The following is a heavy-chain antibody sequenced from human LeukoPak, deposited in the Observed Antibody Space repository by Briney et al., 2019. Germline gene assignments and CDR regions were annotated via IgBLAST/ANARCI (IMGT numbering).Heavy chain of an antibody. CDR3: AKARGVEVPTGSRNFGS. J-gene: IGHJ4*02. V-gene: IGHV3-23*01. CDR1: GLTFSDYA. D-gene: IGHD1-1*01. Sequence: PGGSLRLSCGASGLTFSDYAMTWVRQAPAKGLQWVSIISDDGGVTHYADSVKGRFTISRDDSKDTLYLQMRSLRAEDTALYYCAKARGVEVPTGSRNFGSWGQGTLVTVSS. CDR2: ISDDGGVT.